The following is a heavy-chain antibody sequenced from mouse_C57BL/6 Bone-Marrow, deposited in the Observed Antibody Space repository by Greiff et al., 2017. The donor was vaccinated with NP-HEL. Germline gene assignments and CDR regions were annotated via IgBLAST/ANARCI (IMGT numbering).Heavy chain of an antibody. V-gene: IGHV1-85*01. J-gene: IGHJ1*03. CDR3: AREEDSPDYYGRWYFDV. Sequence: QVQLQQSGPELVKPGASVKLSCKASGYTFTSYDINWVKQRPGQGLEWIGWIYPRDGSTKYNEKFEGKATLTVDASSSTAYMKLHSLTSEDSAVYFCAREEDSPDYYGRWYFDVWGTGTTVTVSS. CDR2: IYPRDGST. CDR1: GYTFTSYD. D-gene: IGHD1-1*01.